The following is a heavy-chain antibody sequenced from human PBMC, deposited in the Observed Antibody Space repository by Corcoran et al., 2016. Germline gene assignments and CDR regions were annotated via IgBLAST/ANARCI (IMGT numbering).Heavy chain of an antibody. D-gene: IGHD3-16*02. CDR2: IYYSGST. CDR1: GGSVNSGSYY. CDR3: ARGVNYDYVWGSYRLKYGLDV. Sequence: QVQLQESGPGLVKPSETLSLTCTVSGGSVNSGSYYWSWIRQPPGKGLEWIGYIYYSGSTNYNPSLKSRVTISIDTSKNQFSLKLSSVTAADTAVYYWARGVNYDYVWGSYRLKYGLDVWGQGTTVTVSS. J-gene: IGHJ6*02. V-gene: IGHV4-61*01.